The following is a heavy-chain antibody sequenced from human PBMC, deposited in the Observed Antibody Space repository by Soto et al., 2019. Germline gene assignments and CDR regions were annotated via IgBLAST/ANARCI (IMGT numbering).Heavy chain of an antibody. CDR2: ISAYNGNT. D-gene: IGHD5-18*01. CDR3: ASGLLVGYGLEGEGD. Sequence: QVQLVQSGAEVKKPGASVKVSCKASGYTFTSYGISWVRQAPGQGLEWMGGISAYNGNTKYAQKLQGRVTMTADKAKSTAYMEMRSLRSDETAVYYCASGLLVGYGLEGEGDWGQGTLVTVSS. CDR1: GYTFTSYG. V-gene: IGHV1-18*01. J-gene: IGHJ4*02.